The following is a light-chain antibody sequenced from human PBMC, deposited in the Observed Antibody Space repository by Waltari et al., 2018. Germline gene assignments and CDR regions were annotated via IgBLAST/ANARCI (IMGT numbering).Light chain of an antibody. Sequence: QSALAQPRPVSGSPGQSVAISCPGTSSDVGAYHYVSWYQHHPGKAPKLMIFDVSKRPSGVPDRFSGSKSGNTASLTISGLQAEDEADYHCSSTAGGYTWVFGGGTKVTVL. CDR2: DVS. CDR3: SSTAGGYTWV. CDR1: SSDVGAYHY. V-gene: IGLV2-11*01. J-gene: IGLJ3*02.